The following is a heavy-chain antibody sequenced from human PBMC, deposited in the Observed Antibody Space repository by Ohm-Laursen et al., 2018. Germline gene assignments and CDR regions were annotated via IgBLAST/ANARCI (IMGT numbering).Heavy chain of an antibody. CDR1: GFTFSYYA. Sequence: SLRLSCLASGFTFSYYAMHWVRQAPGQGLEYVSAITSNGHSTYYANSVKGRFTISRDNSKNTLYLQMGSLRPEDMAVYYCARIAGSGYYDYWGQGTLVTVSS. D-gene: IGHD3-22*01. J-gene: IGHJ4*02. V-gene: IGHV3-64*01. CDR2: ITSNGHST. CDR3: ARIAGSGYYDY.